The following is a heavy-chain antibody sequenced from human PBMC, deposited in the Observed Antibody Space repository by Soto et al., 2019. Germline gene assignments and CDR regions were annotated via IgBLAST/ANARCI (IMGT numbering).Heavy chain of an antibody. CDR2: IYPGDSDT. CDR1: GYSFTSYW. J-gene: IGHJ6*02. Sequence: RGESLKISCKGSGYSFTSYWIGWVRQMPGKGLEWMGIIYPGDSDTRYSPSFQGQVTISADKSISTAYLQWSSMKASDTAMYYCARQRYYYDSSGYPEYYGMDVWGQGNTVTVSS. V-gene: IGHV5-51*01. CDR3: ARQRYYYDSSGYPEYYGMDV. D-gene: IGHD3-22*01.